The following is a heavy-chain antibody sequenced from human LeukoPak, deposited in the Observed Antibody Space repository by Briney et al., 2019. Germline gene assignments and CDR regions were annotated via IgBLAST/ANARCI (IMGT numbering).Heavy chain of an antibody. CDR1: GYTFTSYY. Sequence: ASVKVSCKASGYTFTSYYMHWVRQAPGQGLEWMGIINPSGGSTSYAQKFQGRVTVTRDTSTSTVYMELSSLRSEDTAVYYCARYRGVVGATYAYYFDYWGQGTLVTVSS. CDR2: INPSGGST. D-gene: IGHD1-26*01. CDR3: ARYRGVVGATYAYYFDY. V-gene: IGHV1-46*01. J-gene: IGHJ4*02.